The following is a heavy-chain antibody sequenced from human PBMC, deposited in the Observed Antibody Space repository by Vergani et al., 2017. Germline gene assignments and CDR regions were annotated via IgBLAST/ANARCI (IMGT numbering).Heavy chain of an antibody. Sequence: EVQLVESGGGLVQPGGSLRLSCAASGFTFSSYEMNWVRQAPGKGLEWVSYISSSGSTIYYADSVKGRFTISRDNAKNSLYLQMNSLRAEDTAVYYCAREGGMVRVQEFSNYYYYGMDVWGQGTTVTVSS. CDR2: ISSSGSTI. D-gene: IGHD3-10*01. V-gene: IGHV3-48*03. CDR1: GFTFSSYE. CDR3: AREGGMVRVQEFSNYYYYGMDV. J-gene: IGHJ6*02.